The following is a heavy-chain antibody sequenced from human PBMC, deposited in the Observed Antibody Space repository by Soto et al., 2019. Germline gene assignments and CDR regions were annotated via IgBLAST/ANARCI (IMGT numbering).Heavy chain of an antibody. Sequence: PGGSLRLSCAGSGFTFSSYAMSWVRQAPGKGLEWVSAISSSGASTYYTDSVKGRFIISRDNSKNTLYLQMSSLRAEDTAVYYCAKDLGVYDYGGQIDSWGQGTLVTVSS. CDR1: GFTFSSYA. D-gene: IGHD4-17*01. CDR3: AKDLGVYDYGGQIDS. CDR2: ISSSGAST. V-gene: IGHV3-23*01. J-gene: IGHJ4*02.